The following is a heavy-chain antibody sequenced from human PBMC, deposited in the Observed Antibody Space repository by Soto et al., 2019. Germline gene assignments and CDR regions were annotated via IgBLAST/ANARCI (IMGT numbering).Heavy chain of an antibody. D-gene: IGHD2-15*01. CDR2: ISGSGGST. CDR1: GFTFSSYA. J-gene: IGHJ5*02. Sequence: EVQLLESGGGLVQPGGSLRLSCAASGFTFSSYAMSWVRQAPGKGLEWVSAISGSGGSTYYADSVKGRFTISRDNYKNTLYLQMNSLRAEDTAVYYCAKEDCSGGSCYSWGWFDTWGQGTLVNVSS. CDR3: AKEDCSGGSCYSWGWFDT. V-gene: IGHV3-23*01.